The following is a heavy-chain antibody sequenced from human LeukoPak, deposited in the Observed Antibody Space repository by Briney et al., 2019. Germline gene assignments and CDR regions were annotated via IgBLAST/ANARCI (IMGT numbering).Heavy chain of an antibody. Sequence: GGSLRLSCAASGFTVSSNYMSWVRQAPGKGLEWVSVIYSGGSTYYADSVKGRFTISRDNSKNTLYIQMNSLRAEDTAVYYCARDRRGIAAAGTHFDYWGQGTLVTVSS. V-gene: IGHV3-53*01. D-gene: IGHD6-13*01. CDR3: ARDRRGIAAAGTHFDY. CDR2: IYSGGST. J-gene: IGHJ4*02. CDR1: GFTVSSNY.